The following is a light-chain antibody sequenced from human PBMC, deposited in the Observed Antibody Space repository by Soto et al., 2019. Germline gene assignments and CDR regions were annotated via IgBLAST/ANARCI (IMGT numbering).Light chain of an antibody. J-gene: IGKJ5*01. CDR3: LKYGSSPGWT. CDR1: QTVDSNF. V-gene: IGKV3-20*01. CDR2: AAS. Sequence: DIVLTQSPGTLSLSPGERATLSCRAIQTVDSNFLAWYQQKPGQAPRLLIYAASTRATGIPDRFSGSGSGTDFTLTIGRLDPEDFAVYYCLKYGSSPGWTFGPGTRLEIK.